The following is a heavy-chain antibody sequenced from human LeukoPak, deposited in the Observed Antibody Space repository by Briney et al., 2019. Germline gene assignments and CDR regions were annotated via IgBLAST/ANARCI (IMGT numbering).Heavy chain of an antibody. V-gene: IGHV3-21*01. Sequence: GGSLRLSCAASGFTFSSYSMNWVRQAPGKGLEWVSSISSSSSYIYYADSAKGRFTISRDNAKNSLYLQMNSLRAEDTAVYYCARGHLDYDILTGYSYWGQGTLVTVSS. D-gene: IGHD3-9*01. CDR1: GFTFSSYS. CDR2: ISSSSSYI. CDR3: ARGHLDYDILTGYSY. J-gene: IGHJ4*02.